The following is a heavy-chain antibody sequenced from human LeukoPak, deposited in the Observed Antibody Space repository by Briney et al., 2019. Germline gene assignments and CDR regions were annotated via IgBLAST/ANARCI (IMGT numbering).Heavy chain of an antibody. CDR3: ARAPAMILRPNYMDV. V-gene: IGHV3-21*01. Sequence: GGSLRLSCAASGFTFSSYSMNWVRQAPGKGLEWVSSISSSSSYIYYADSVKGRFTISRDNAKNSLYLQMNSLRAEDTAVYYCARAPAMILRPNYMDVWGKGTTVTVSS. J-gene: IGHJ6*03. CDR2: ISSSSSYI. D-gene: IGHD3-3*01. CDR1: GFTFSSYS.